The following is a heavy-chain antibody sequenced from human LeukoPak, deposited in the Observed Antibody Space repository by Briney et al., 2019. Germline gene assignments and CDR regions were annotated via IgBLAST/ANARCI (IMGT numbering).Heavy chain of an antibody. Sequence: PGGSLRLSCAASGFSFSRYAMNWVRQAPGKGLEWVAYINAESTDILYADSVRGRFTISRDNAKNSLYLQMNSLRAEDRGVYYCARDTYEPLLIDSWGQGTLVTVSS. D-gene: IGHD2-15*01. CDR2: INAESTDI. V-gene: IGHV3-21*05. CDR3: ARDTYEPLLIDS. J-gene: IGHJ4*02. CDR1: GFSFSRYA.